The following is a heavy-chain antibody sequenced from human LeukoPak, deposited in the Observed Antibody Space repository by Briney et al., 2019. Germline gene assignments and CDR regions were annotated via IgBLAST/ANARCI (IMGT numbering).Heavy chain of an antibody. D-gene: IGHD3-10*01. CDR2: ISAYNGNT. J-gene: IGHJ5*02. CDR1: GYTFTSYG. CDR3: ARLHYYGSGSYPNWFDP. V-gene: IGHV1-18*01. Sequence: VASVKVSCKASGYTFTSYGISWVRQAPGQGLEWMGWISAYNGNTNYAQKLQGRVTKTTDTSTSTAYMELRSLRSDDTAVYYCARLHYYGSGSYPNWFDPWGQGTLVTVSS.